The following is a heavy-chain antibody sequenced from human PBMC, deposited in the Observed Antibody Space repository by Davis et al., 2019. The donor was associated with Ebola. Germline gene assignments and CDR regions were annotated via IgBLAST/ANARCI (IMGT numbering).Heavy chain of an antibody. J-gene: IGHJ4*02. D-gene: IGHD1-26*01. CDR3: ASRWEPSGPLNY. CDR2: IIPIFGTA. CDR1: GYTFTGYY. V-gene: IGHV1-69*13. Sequence: SVQVSCKASGYTFTGYYMHWVRQAPGQGLEWMGGIIPIFGTANYAQKFQGRVTITADESTSTACMELGSLRSEDTAVYYCASRWEPSGPLNYWGQGTLVTVSS.